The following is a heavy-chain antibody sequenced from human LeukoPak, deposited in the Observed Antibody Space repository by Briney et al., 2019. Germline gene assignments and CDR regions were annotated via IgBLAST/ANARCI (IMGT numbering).Heavy chain of an antibody. CDR2: ISANGGET. V-gene: IGHV3-23*01. Sequence: GGSLRLSCAASGFTFSTYDMSWVRQAPGKGLEWVSSISANGGETHYADSVKGRFTISRDNSKNTLYLQINNPRVEDTAVYYCAKRYYDFPLDYWGQGTLVTVSS. CDR1: GFTFSTYD. J-gene: IGHJ4*02. D-gene: IGHD3-3*01. CDR3: AKRYYDFPLDY.